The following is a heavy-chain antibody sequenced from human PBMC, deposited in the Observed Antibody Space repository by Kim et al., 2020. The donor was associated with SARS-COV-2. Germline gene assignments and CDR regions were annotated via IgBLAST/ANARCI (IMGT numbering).Heavy chain of an antibody. V-gene: IGHV3-30*03. J-gene: IGHJ4*02. CDR1: GFTFSSYG. CDR2: ISYDGSNK. Sequence: GGSLRLSCAASGFTFSSYGMHWVRQAPGKGLEWVAVISYDGSNKYYADSVKGRFTISRDNSKNTLYLQMNSLRAEDTAVYYCATRAATPPYYFDYWGQGTLVTVSS. D-gene: IGHD2-15*01. CDR3: ATRAATPPYYFDY.